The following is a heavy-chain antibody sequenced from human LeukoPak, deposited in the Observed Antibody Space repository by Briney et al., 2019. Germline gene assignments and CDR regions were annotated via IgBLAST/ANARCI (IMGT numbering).Heavy chain of an antibody. CDR2: INPNSGGT. CDR3: ARDEYSSSLWGYYYYMDV. V-gene: IGHV1-2*02. CDR1: GYTFTGYY. J-gene: IGHJ6*03. D-gene: IGHD6-6*01. Sequence: ASVKVSCKASGYTFTGYYMHWVRQAPGQGLEWMGWINPNSGGTNYAQKFQGRVTMTRDTSISTAYMELSRLRSDDTAVHYCARDEYSSSLWGYYYYMDVWGKGTTVTVSS.